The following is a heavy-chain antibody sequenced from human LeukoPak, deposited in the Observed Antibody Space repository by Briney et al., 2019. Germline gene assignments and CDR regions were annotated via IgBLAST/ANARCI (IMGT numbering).Heavy chain of an antibody. D-gene: IGHD1-26*01. CDR2: ITSDSRYM. CDR3: AREPYSGSYGPYCYSCMCV. CDR1: GFTFSSYN. Sequence: SGGSLSLSCAASGFTFSSYNMSWVRQAPGKGLEWVSSITSDSRYMYYADSVKGRFTTSRDDAKHSLYLQMNNRRAEDAALYFCAREPYSGSYGPYCYSCMCVCGKGTTVTISP. J-gene: IGHJ6*01. V-gene: IGHV3-21*01.